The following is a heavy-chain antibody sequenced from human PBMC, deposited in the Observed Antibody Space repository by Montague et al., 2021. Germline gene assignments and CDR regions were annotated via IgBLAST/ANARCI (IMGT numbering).Heavy chain of an antibody. D-gene: IGHD2/OR15-2a*01. J-gene: IGHJ6*03. Sequence: SETLSLTCSVSGDSISSKGNFWGWIRQPPGKGLEWIGVLDYSGTTYYSPSLRSRVTISVDTSKSQFSLKVTAETAADTAVYYCARHRSRHHSMAFVASDHYFYMDVWGTGTTVAVSS. CDR3: ARHRSRHHSMAFVASDHYFYMDV. V-gene: IGHV4-39*01. CDR2: LDYSGTT. CDR1: GDSISSKGNF.